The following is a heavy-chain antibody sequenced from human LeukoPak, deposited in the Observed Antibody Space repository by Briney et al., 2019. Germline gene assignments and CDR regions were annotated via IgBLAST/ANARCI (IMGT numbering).Heavy chain of an antibody. J-gene: IGHJ4*02. CDR1: GFTFSSYG. D-gene: IGHD3-22*01. CDR2: IWYDGSNK. V-gene: IGHV3-33*01. CDR3: ARENYYDSSGLASYFDY. Sequence: HPGGSLRLSCAASGFTFSSYGMHWVRQAPGKGLEWVAVIWYDGSNKYYADSVKGRFTISRDNSKNTLYLQMNSLRAEDTAVYYCARENYYDSSGLASYFDYWGQGTLVTVSS.